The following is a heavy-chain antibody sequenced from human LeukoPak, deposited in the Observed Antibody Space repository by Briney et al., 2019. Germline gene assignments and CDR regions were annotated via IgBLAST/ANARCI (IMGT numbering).Heavy chain of an antibody. CDR2: INHSGSS. CDR1: GGSISSSSYY. V-gene: IGHV4-39*07. CDR3: ARGGGTPQHEIAAAGTAHFDY. D-gene: IGHD6-13*01. Sequence: PSETLSLTCTVSGGSISSSSYYWGWIRQPPGKGLEWIGEINHSGSSNYNPSLKSRVTISVDTSKNQFSLKLSSVTAADTAVYYCARGGGTPQHEIAAAGTAHFDYWGQGTLVTVSS. J-gene: IGHJ4*02.